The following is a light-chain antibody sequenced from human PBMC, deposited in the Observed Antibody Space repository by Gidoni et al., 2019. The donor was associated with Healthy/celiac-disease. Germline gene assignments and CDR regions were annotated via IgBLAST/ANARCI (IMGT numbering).Light chain of an antibody. Sequence: SYVLTQPPSVSVAPGQTARITCGGNNIGSKSVHWYQEKQGQAPVLVVYDDSDRPSGIPERFSGSNAGNTATLTSSRVEAGDEADYYCQVWDSSSDHVVFGGGTKLTVL. J-gene: IGLJ2*01. CDR1: NIGSKS. CDR3: QVWDSSSDHVV. V-gene: IGLV3-21*02. CDR2: DDS.